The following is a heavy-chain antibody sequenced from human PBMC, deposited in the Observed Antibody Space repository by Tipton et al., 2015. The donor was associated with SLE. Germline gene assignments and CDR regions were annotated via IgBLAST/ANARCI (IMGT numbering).Heavy chain of an antibody. CDR3: ARGGGSYYDY. CDR1: GGSISGYY. CDR2: VYSSGST. Sequence: TLSLTCTVSGGSISGYYWSWIRQPAGKGLEWIGRVYSSGSTIYNPSIKSRITLSLDTSKNQLSLRVNSVTAADTAVYYCARGGGSYYDYWGQGTLVTVSS. J-gene: IGHJ4*02. V-gene: IGHV4-4*07. D-gene: IGHD1-26*01.